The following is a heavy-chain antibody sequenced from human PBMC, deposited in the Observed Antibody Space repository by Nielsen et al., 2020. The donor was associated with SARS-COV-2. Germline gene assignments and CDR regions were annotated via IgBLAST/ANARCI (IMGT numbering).Heavy chain of an antibody. CDR2: IYFSGRT. V-gene: IGHV4-31*03. D-gene: IGHD5-24*01. J-gene: IGHJ6*02. CDR1: GGSISSGGCY. CDR3: ARESSGYNHYNYGMDV. Sequence: SETLSLTCTDSGGSISSGGCYWSWIRHHPGKGLEWIGYIYFSGRTCYNPSLKSRVTISVDTSKNQFSLSLRSVTAADTAVYYCARESSGYNHYNYGMDVWGQGTTVTVSS.